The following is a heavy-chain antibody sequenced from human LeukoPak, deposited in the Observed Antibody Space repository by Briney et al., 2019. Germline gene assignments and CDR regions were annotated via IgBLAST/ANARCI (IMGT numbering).Heavy chain of an antibody. Sequence: SETLSLTCTVSGGSISSYYWSWIRQPPGKGLEWIGYIYYSGSTNYNPSLKSRVTISVDTSKNQFSLKLSSVTAADTAVYYCARGDYDDYDDAFDIWGQGTMVTVS. V-gene: IGHV4-59*01. CDR3: ARGDYDDYDDAFDI. D-gene: IGHD4-17*01. CDR2: IYYSGST. J-gene: IGHJ3*02. CDR1: GGSISSYY.